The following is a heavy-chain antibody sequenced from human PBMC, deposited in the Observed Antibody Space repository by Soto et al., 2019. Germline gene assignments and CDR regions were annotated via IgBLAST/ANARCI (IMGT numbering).Heavy chain of an antibody. V-gene: IGHV3-23*01. D-gene: IGHD2-2*02. CDR2: ISGSGGST. Sequence: GGSLRLSCAASGFTFSSYAMSWVRQAPGKGLEWVSAISGSGGSTYYADSVKGRFTISRDNSKNTLYLQMNSLRAEDTAVYYCAKGIRDIVVVPAAIGWFDPWGQGTLVTVSS. CDR3: AKGIRDIVVVPAAIGWFDP. J-gene: IGHJ5*02. CDR1: GFTFSSYA.